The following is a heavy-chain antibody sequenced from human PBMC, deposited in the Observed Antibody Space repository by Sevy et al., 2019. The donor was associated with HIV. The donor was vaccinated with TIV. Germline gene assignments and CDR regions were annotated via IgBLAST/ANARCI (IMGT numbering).Heavy chain of an antibody. V-gene: IGHV3-23*01. D-gene: IGHD3-22*01. CDR1: GFTFSSYA. CDR3: ARPNEPAYYYDSSGVDY. CDR2: ISGSGGST. J-gene: IGHJ4*02. Sequence: GGSLRLSCAASGFTFSSYAMSWVRQAPGKGLEWVSAISGSGGSTYYADSVKGRSTISRDNSKNTLSLQMNSLRAEDTAVYYCARPNEPAYYYDSSGVDYWGQGTLVTVSS.